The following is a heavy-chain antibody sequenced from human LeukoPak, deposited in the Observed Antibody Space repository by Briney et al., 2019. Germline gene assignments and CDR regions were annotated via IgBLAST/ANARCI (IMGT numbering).Heavy chain of an antibody. D-gene: IGHD3-10*01. CDR1: GFTFSSYW. CDR2: INSDGSST. J-gene: IGHJ4*02. Sequence: GGSLRLSCAASGFTFSSYWMYWVRQAPGKGLVWVSRINSDGSSTSYAESVKGRFTISRDNAKNTLYLQMNSLGAEDTAVYYCARASYGSGAFDYWGQGTLVTVSS. CDR3: ARASYGSGAFDY. V-gene: IGHV3-74*01.